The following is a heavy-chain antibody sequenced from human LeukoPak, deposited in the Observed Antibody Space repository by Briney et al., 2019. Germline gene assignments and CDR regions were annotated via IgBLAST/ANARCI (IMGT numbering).Heavy chain of an antibody. V-gene: IGHV3-33*01. CDR1: GFTFSSYG. D-gene: IGHD6-19*01. CDR3: AREIAVAGRSPENYYYYGMDV. CDR2: IWYDGSKK. J-gene: IGHJ6*02. Sequence: PGRSLRLSCAASGFTFSSYGMHWVRQAPGKGLEWVAVIWYDGSKKYYADSVKGRFTISRDNSKNTLYLQMNSLRAEDAAVYYCAREIAVAGRSPENYYYYGMDVWGQGTTVTISS.